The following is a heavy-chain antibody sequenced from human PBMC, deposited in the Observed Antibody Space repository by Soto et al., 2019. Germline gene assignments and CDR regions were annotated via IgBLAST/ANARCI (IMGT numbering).Heavy chain of an antibody. CDR1: GYTFTSYD. Sequence: ASVKVSCKASGYTFTSYDIYWVRQATGQGLEWMGWMNPNTGNSGYAQKFQGRVTMTSDTSIITAHMELSSLRSEDTAVYYCARRAETNGWNGFGADKYYFDFWGQGTLVTVSS. D-gene: IGHD1-1*01. CDR3: ARRAETNGWNGFGADKYYFDF. CDR2: MNPNTGNS. J-gene: IGHJ4*02. V-gene: IGHV1-8*01.